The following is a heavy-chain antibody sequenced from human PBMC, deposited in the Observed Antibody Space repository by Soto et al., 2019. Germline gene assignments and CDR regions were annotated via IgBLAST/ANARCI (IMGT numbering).Heavy chain of an antibody. CDR3: ARDKYCSGGSCHANLFDP. Sequence: PGGSLRLACAASGFTFSSYSMNWVRQAPGKGLEWVSYISSSSSTIYYADSVKGRFTISRDNAKNSLYLQMNSLRDEDTAVYYCARDKYCSGGSCHANLFDPWAQRTLVTVSS. D-gene: IGHD2-15*01. CDR1: GFTFSSYS. CDR2: ISSSSSTI. J-gene: IGHJ5*02. V-gene: IGHV3-48*02.